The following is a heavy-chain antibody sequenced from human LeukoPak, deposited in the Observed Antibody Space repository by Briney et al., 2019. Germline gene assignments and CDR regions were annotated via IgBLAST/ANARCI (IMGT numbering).Heavy chain of an antibody. CDR1: GFTFSSHW. V-gene: IGHV3-74*01. Sequence: GGSLRLSCAASGFTFSSHWMHWVRQAPGKGLVWVSRIIGDGSSTSYADSVKGRFTISRDNAKNSLYLQINSLRAEDTAVYYCARSSYSSSSSVWGQGTMVTVSS. CDR2: IIGDGSST. D-gene: IGHD6-6*01. CDR3: ARSSYSSSSSV. J-gene: IGHJ3*01.